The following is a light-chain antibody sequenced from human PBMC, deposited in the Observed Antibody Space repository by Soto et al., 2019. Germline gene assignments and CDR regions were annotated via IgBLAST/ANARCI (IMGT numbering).Light chain of an antibody. V-gene: IGKV3-15*01. Sequence: EIVMAQSPATLSVSPGERATLSCRASRTISSNLAWYQQKPGQVPRLLIYGASTTATGIPDRFSGSGSGTEFTLTISSLQSEDFVVYYCQQYNNWPWTFGQGTKV. CDR2: GAS. CDR1: RTISSN. J-gene: IGKJ1*01. CDR3: QQYNNWPWT.